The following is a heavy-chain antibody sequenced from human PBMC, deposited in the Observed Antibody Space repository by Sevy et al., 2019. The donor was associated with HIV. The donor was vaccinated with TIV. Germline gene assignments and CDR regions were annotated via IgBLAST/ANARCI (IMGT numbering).Heavy chain of an antibody. J-gene: IGHJ4*02. CDR1: GFTFTNTW. CDR3: TTGYPYNRYGCMRPYFFDY. D-gene: IGHD3-10*01. Sequence: GGSLRLSCAASGFTFTNTWMSWVRQAPGKGLEWVGRIKSKTDGGTGDYAAPVKGRFSISRDDSKNTLYLQMNSLKTEDTAVYYCTTGYPYNRYGCMRPYFFDYWGQGTLVTVSS. CDR2: IKSKTDGGTG. V-gene: IGHV3-15*01.